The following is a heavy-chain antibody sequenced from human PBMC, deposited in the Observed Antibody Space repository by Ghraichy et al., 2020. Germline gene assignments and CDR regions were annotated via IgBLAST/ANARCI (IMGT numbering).Heavy chain of an antibody. D-gene: IGHD4-17*01. V-gene: IGHV4-39*07. CDR1: GGSISSSSYY. J-gene: IGHJ6*02. CDR2: IYYSGST. CDR3: ARDHTVTTVLMDV. Sequence: SQTLSLTCTVSGGSISSSSYYWGWIRQPPGKGLEWIGSIYYSGSTYYNPSLKSRVTISVDTSKNQFSLKLSSVTAADTAVYYCARDHTVTTVLMDVWGQGTTVTVSS.